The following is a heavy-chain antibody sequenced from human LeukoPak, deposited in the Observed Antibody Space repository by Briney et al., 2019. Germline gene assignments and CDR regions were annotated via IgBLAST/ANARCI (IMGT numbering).Heavy chain of an antibody. Sequence: ASVKVSCKASGYIFTKYGFTWVRQAPGQGLEWMGWINPNSGGTNFAQKFQGRVTMTRDTSISTTYMELSGLSSDDTTVYYCAGRPDTGSIPLFDYWGQGTLVTVSS. J-gene: IGHJ4*02. V-gene: IGHV1-2*02. CDR3: AGRPDTGSIPLFDY. CDR1: GYIFTKYG. CDR2: INPNSGGT. D-gene: IGHD5-18*01.